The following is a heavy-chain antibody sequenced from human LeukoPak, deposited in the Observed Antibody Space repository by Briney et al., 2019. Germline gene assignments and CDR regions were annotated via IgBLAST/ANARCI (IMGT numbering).Heavy chain of an antibody. D-gene: IGHD6-25*01. CDR2: ISSSSSYI. J-gene: IGHJ4*02. CDR1: GFTFSSYS. Sequence: GGSLRLSCATSGFTFSSYSMNWVRQAPGKGLEWVSSISSSSSYIYYADSVKGRFTISRDNAKNSLYLQMNNLRAEDTALYYCARDARQRSDYWGLGTLVTVSS. V-gene: IGHV3-21*01. CDR3: ARDARQRSDY.